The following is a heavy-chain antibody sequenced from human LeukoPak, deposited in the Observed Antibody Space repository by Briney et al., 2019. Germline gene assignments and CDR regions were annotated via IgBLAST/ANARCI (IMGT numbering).Heavy chain of an antibody. J-gene: IGHJ4*02. V-gene: IGHV3-15*01. CDR2: IKSKTDGGTT. CDR3: TTEDYGDYVPDY. D-gene: IGHD4-17*01. Sequence: GGSLRLSCAASGFTFCKAWMSWVRQAPGKGLEWVGQIKSKTDGGTTDYAAPVKGRFTISRDDSKNSLYLLMNSLKTEDTAVYYCTTEDYGDYVPDYWGQGTLVTVSS. CDR1: GFTFCKAW.